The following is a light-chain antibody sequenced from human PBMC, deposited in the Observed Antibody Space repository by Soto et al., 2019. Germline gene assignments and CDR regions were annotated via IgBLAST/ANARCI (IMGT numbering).Light chain of an antibody. V-gene: IGKV1-5*01. CDR2: DAS. Sequence: DIQMTQSPSTLSASVGDRVNITCRASQSISIWLAWYQQKPGKAPKLLIYDASSLESGVPSRFSGSGSGTEFTLTISRLQPDDFAGYYCQQYNSYSGTLGQGTKVEIK. J-gene: IGKJ1*01. CDR3: QQYNSYSGT. CDR1: QSISIW.